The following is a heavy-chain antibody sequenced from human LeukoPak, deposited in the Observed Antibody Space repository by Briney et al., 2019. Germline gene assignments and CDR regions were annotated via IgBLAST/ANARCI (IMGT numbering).Heavy chain of an antibody. V-gene: IGHV4-4*07. CDR1: GGSISGYY. CDR2: IYISGST. CDR3: ARDMGYYDSRGYHSYGMDV. J-gene: IGHJ6*02. Sequence: SETLSLTCTVSGGSISGYYWSWIRQPAGQGLEWIGRIYISGSTNYNPSLKSRVSMSVDTSKNQFSLKLSSVTAADTAVYYCARDMGYYDSRGYHSYGMDVWGQGTTVTVSS. D-gene: IGHD3-22*01.